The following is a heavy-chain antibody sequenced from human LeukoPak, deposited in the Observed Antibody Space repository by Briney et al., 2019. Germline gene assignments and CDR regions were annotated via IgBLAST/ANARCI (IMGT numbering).Heavy chain of an antibody. J-gene: IGHJ5*02. D-gene: IGHD6-13*01. CDR1: GFTFSNFA. Sequence: GGSLSFSRAASGFTFSNFAMMWVRQAPGTGLQWVSTIAGYGAKFYADSVRRRFTIFRDTSMNTLFLQMNSLGAEDTAVYYCAKGAAAGKVDWFDPWGQGTLVTVSS. CDR3: AKGAAAGKVDWFDP. V-gene: IGHV3-23*01. CDR2: IAGYGAK.